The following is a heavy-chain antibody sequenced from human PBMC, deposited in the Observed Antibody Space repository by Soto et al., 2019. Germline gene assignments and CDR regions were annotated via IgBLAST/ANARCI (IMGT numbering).Heavy chain of an antibody. D-gene: IGHD6-13*01. CDR2: IIPIFGTA. J-gene: IGHJ4*02. CDR3: ARRGMAAAGPFDY. V-gene: IGHV1-69*06. Sequence: ASVKVSCKASGGTFSSYAISWVRQAPGQGLEWMGGIIPIFGTANYAQKFQGRVTITADKSTSTAYMELSSLRSEDTAVYYCARRGMAAAGPFDYWGQGTLVTVSS. CDR1: GGTFSSYA.